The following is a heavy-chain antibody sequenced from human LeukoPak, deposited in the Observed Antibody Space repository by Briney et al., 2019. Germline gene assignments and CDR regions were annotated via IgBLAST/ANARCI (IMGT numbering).Heavy chain of an antibody. V-gene: IGHV3-20*04. CDR2: INWNGGTT. D-gene: IGHD3-10*02. CDR1: GFTFDDYG. J-gene: IGHJ6*04. Sequence: GGSLRLSCAASGFTFDDYGMNWVRQAPGKGLEWVSSINWNGGTTVYADSVKGRFTISRDNAKNSLYLQMNSLRAEDTAVYYCAELGITMIGGVWGKGTTVTISS. CDR3: AELGITMIGGV.